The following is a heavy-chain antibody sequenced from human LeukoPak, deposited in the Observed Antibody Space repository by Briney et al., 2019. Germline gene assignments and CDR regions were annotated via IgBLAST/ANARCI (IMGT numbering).Heavy chain of an antibody. V-gene: IGHV4-4*09. J-gene: IGHJ4*02. Sequence: PSETLSLTCTASGAPISRFYWSWVRQPPGKGLEWIGNIYNGVPTFFNPSLPSRVTLSVDASKTQFSLQLASVTAADTAMYYSVQSTGGPALDYWGQGIPVSVSS. CDR2: IYNGVPT. D-gene: IGHD3-9*01. CDR1: GAPISRFY. CDR3: VQSTGGPALDY.